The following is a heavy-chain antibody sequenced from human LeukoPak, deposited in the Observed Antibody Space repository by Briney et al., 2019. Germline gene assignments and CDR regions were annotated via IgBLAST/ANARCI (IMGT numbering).Heavy chain of an antibody. V-gene: IGHV3-7*01. J-gene: IGHJ4*02. CDR3: ARSLDY. CDR2: IKHDGTEI. Sequence: GGSLRLSCAASGFTVSSYWMTWVRQAPGKGLEWVATIKHDGTEIYYVDSVKGRFTISRDNARSSLYLQMNSLRAEDTAVYYCARSLDYWGQGTLVTVSS. CDR1: GFTVSSYW.